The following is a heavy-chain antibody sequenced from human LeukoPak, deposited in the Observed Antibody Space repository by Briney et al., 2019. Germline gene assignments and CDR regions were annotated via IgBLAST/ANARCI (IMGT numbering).Heavy chain of an antibody. J-gene: IGHJ4*02. CDR1: GFTFSSYE. D-gene: IGHD1-26*01. V-gene: IGHV3-48*03. CDR3: ARDGWELLQHYFDF. Sequence: GGSLRLSCAASGFTFSSYEMNWVRQAPGKGLEWVSYISTSGSLIYYAYSVKGRFTISRDNAKNSLYLQMNSLRAEDTAVYYCARDGWELLQHYFDFWGQGTLVTVSS. CDR2: ISTSGSLI.